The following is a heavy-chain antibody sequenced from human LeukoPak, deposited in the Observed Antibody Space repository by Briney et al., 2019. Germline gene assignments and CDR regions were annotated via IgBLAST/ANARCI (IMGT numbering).Heavy chain of an antibody. V-gene: IGHV3-11*01. D-gene: IGHD1-26*01. CDR1: GFTFSDYY. Sequence: GGSLRLSCAASGFTFSDYYMSWIRQAPGKGLEWVSYISSSGSTIYYADSVKGRFTISRDNSKNTLYLQMNSLRAEDTAVYYCAKHGSYYGPFDYWGQGTLVTVSS. CDR3: AKHGSYYGPFDY. CDR2: ISSSGSTI. J-gene: IGHJ4*02.